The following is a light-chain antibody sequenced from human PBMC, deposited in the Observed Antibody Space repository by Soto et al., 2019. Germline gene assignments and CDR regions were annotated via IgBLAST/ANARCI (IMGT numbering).Light chain of an antibody. CDR2: RAS. CDR3: QRSYSNRIT. J-gene: IGKJ5*01. V-gene: IGKV1-39*01. CDR1: QSISSY. Sequence: DIQVTQSPSSLSASVGDRVTITCRASQSISSYLNWYQQKPGKAPRLLIYRASNLQCEAPTRFSCSGSETQLTLSISSLQTVDLATYYCQRSYSNRITFGQGTRLEIE.